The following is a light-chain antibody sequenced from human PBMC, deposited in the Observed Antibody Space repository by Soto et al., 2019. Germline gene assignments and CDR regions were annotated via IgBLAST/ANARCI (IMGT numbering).Light chain of an antibody. J-gene: IGKJ3*01. CDR2: QTS. Sequence: EIVMTQTPLSSPVTLGQPASISCRSSQSLVYSDGNTYLTWLQQRPGQPPRLLIYQTSHRFSGVPERFSGSGAGTDFTLKISRVEAEDVGVYYCMQGIQFPFTFGPGTTVDIK. V-gene: IGKV2-24*01. CDR3: MQGIQFPFT. CDR1: QSLVYSDGNTY.